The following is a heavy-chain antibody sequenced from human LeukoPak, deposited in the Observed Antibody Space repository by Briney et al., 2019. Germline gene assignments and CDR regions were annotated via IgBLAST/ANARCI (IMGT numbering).Heavy chain of an antibody. CDR1: AFSVSSNY. CDR3: ARDIKQWLSFDY. V-gene: IGHV3-66*01. D-gene: IGHD6-19*01. CDR2: IYSGGST. Sequence: GGSLRLSCAASAFSVSSNYMSWVRQAPGKGLEWVSVIYSGGSTYYADSVKGRFTISRDNSKNTLYLQMNSLRAEDTAVYYCARDIKQWLSFDYWGQGTLVTVSS. J-gene: IGHJ4*02.